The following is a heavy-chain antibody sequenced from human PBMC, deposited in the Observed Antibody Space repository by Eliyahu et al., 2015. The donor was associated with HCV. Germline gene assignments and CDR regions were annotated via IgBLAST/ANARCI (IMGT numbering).Heavy chain of an antibody. CDR1: GFSXSTSGVG. CDR2: IYWXDDK. D-gene: IGHD3-10*01. Sequence: QITLKESGPTLVKPTQTLTLTCXFSGFSXSTSGVGVGWIRQPPGKALEWLALIYWXDDKRYSPSLXSRLTIXKDTSKNQVVLTMTNMDPVDTATYYCAHRRSGHTVEDNWFDPWGQGTLVTVSS. V-gene: IGHV2-5*01. J-gene: IGHJ5*02. CDR3: AHRRSGHTVEDNWFDP.